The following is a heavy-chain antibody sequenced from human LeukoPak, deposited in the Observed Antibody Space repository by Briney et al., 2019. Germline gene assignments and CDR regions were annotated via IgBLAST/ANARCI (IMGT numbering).Heavy chain of an antibody. Sequence: PGGSLRLSCAASGFTLSSYAMSWVRQAPGQGLEWVSAISGSGGSTYYADSVKGRFTISRDNSKNTVYLQINSLRAEDTAVYYCAEGSYYDDSGQHYISASFDIWGQGTMVSVSS. D-gene: IGHD3-22*01. CDR2: ISGSGGST. V-gene: IGHV3-23*01. CDR3: AEGSYYDDSGQHYISASFDI. CDR1: GFTLSSYA. J-gene: IGHJ3*02.